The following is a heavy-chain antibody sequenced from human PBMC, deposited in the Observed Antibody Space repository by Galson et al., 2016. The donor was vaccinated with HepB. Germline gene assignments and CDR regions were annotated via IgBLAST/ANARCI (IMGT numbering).Heavy chain of an antibody. D-gene: IGHD5-18*01. V-gene: IGHV4-31*03. CDR1: GGSISSGGYY. J-gene: IGHJ6*02. CDR3: AKSGYNYGWYYGLDV. Sequence: TLSLTCTVSGGSISSGGYYWSWIRQHPGKGLEWIGYVYYSGSTYYNPSLKSRVTISVDTSKNQFSLKLNSVTAADTAVYYCAKSGYNYGWYYGLDVWGQGTTVTVSS. CDR2: VYYSGST.